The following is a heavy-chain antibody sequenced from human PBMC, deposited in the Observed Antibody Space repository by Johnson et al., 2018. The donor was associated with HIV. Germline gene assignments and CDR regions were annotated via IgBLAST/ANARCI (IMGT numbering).Heavy chain of an antibody. CDR3: AKVRGDFWSGYYGGLNDAFDI. CDR2: IRYDGSNK. CDR1: GFSFSSYG. J-gene: IGHJ3*02. D-gene: IGHD3-3*01. Sequence: QVQLVESGGGVVQPGGSLRLSCAASGFSFSSYGMYWARQAPDKGLEWVAFIRYDGSNKYYADSVKGRFTISRDNSKNTLYLQMNSLRAEDTAVYYCAKVRGDFWSGYYGGLNDAFDIWGQGTMVTVSS. V-gene: IGHV3-30*02.